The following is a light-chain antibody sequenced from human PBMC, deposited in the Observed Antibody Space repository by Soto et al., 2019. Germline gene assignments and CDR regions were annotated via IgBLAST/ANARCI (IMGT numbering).Light chain of an antibody. J-gene: IGKJ2*01. CDR3: QQYNNWPSYT. V-gene: IGKV3-15*01. CDR1: QSVSSN. Sequence: EIVMTQSPATLSVSPGERATLSCRASQSVSSNLAWYQQKPGQAPRLLIYGASTRATGIPARFSGSGSGTEFTLNISSLQSEDFAVYDCQQYNNWPSYTVGQGTKLEIK. CDR2: GAS.